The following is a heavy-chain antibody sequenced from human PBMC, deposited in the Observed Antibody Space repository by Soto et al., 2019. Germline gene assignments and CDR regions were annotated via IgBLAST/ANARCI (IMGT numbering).Heavy chain of an antibody. V-gene: IGHV1-18*04. CDR1: GYTFTSYG. CDR2: ISAYNGNT. Sequence: ASVKVSCKASGYTFTSYGISWVRQAPGQGLEWMGWISAYNGNTNYAQKLQGRVTMTTDTSTSTAYMELRSLRSDDPAVYYCARDKGDPYYYYGMDVWGQGTTVTVSS. CDR3: ARDKGDPYYYYGMDV. J-gene: IGHJ6*02. D-gene: IGHD1-26*01.